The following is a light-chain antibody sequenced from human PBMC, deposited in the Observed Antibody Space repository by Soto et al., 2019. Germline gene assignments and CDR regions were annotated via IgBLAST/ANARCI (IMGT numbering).Light chain of an antibody. Sequence: EVVLTQSPGTLSLSPGERATLSCRASQSVSNNYLAWYQQKPGQSPKLLIFGSSDRATGIPDRFSGSGSGTDFTLTISSLEPEDFAVYYCQQSYNWPPTFGQGTKLEIK. CDR1: QSVSNNY. CDR2: GSS. CDR3: QQSYNWPPT. V-gene: IGKV3-20*01. J-gene: IGKJ2*01.